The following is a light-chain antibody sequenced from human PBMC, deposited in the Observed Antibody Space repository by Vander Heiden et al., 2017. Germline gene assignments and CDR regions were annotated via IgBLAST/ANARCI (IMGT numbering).Light chain of an antibody. V-gene: IGLV9-49*01. CDR1: SGYRNYK. J-gene: IGLJ3*02. CDR2: VGTGGIVG. CDR3: GADFGSGSNFDWV. Sequence: QPVLTQPPSASASLGASVTLTCPLSSGYRNYKVAWYQQRPGKGPRFVMRVGTGGIVGSKGDGIPDRFSVLGAGQNRYLTIKNIQEEDESDYHCGADFGSGSNFDWVFGGGTKLTVL.